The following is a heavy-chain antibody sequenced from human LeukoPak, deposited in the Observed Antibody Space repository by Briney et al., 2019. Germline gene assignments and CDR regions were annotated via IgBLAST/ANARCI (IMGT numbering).Heavy chain of an antibody. D-gene: IGHD3-22*01. J-gene: IGHJ4*02. CDR3: AGLVGRYSSGLYYYYFDY. V-gene: IGHV4-4*02. CDR1: GDSINSLDL. CDR2: MYLSGTT. Sequence: TSGTLSLTCTVSGDSINSLDLWSWVRQPPGKGLEWIGEMYLSGTTHSNPSVKSRVTISIDKSKDQFFLNLSSVTAADTAVYYCAGLVGRYSSGLYYYYFDYWGQGTLVTVSS.